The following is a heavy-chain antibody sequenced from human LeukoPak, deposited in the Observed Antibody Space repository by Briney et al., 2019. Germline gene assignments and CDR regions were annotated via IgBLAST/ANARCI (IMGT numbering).Heavy chain of an antibody. CDR1: GGSFSGYY. Sequence: KPSETLSLTCAVYGGSFSGYYWSWIRQPPAKGLEWIGEINHSGSTNYNPSLKSRVSISVDTSKNQFSLKLSSVTAADTAVYYCVKRTLYYGMDVWGQGTTVTVSS. V-gene: IGHV4-34*01. CDR3: VKRTLYYGMDV. CDR2: INHSGST. J-gene: IGHJ6*02.